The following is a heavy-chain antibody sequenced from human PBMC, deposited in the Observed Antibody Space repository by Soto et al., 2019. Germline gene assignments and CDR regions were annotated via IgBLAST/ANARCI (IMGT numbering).Heavy chain of an antibody. CDR2: IYYSGST. V-gene: IGHV4-31*03. CDR1: GGSISSGDYY. J-gene: IGHJ5*02. CDR3: ARWWSGSRQGFDP. D-gene: IGHD3-3*01. Sequence: QVQLQESGPGLVKPSQTLSLTCTVSGGSISSGDYYWSWIRQHPGKGLEWIGYIYYSGSTYYNPSPKSRVTISVDTSKNQFSRKLNSVTAADTAVYYCARWWSGSRQGFDPWGQGTLVTVSS.